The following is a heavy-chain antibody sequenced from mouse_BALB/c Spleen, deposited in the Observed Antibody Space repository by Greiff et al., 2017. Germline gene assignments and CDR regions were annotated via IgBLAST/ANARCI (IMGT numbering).Heavy chain of an antibody. J-gene: IGHJ2*01. CDR1: GFTLSSFG. D-gene: IGHD1-1*01. CDR3: ARSGELRVYFDY. CDR2: ISSGSSTI. Sequence: EVKLVESGGGLVQPGGSRKLSCAASGFTLSSFGMHWVRQAPEKGLEWVAYISSGSSTIYYADTVKGRFTISRDNPKNTLFLQMTSLRSEDTAMYYCARSGELRVYFDYWGQGTTLTVSS. V-gene: IGHV5-17*02.